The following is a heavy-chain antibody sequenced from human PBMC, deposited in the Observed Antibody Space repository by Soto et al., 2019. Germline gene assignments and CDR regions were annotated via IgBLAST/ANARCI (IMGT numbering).Heavy chain of an antibody. V-gene: IGHV4-59*08. CDR1: GGSISNYY. CDR3: ARQRRDFDY. J-gene: IGHJ4*02. CDR2: IFSSGST. Sequence: QVQLQESGPGLVKPSETLSLTCTVSGGSISNYYWSWIRQPPGKGLQWIGYIFSSGSTNYNPSLTSRVTISVDTAKNHFSLHLSSVTAADTAVYYCARQRRDFDYWGQGSLVTVSS.